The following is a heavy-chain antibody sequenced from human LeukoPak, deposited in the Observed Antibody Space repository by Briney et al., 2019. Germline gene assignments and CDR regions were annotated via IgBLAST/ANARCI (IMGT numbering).Heavy chain of an antibody. V-gene: IGHV3-33*06. CDR3: AKWGGGAVAAFFDH. Sequence: PGGSLRLSCAASGFSFKDTGMHWVRQAPGKGPEWLTIIWFDGSTRYYADSVKGRFTVSRDNSQNILYLQMNDLRAEDTAVYYCAKWGGGAVAAFFDHWGQGTLVTVSS. CDR1: GFSFKDTG. J-gene: IGHJ4*02. D-gene: IGHD6-19*01. CDR2: IWFDGSTR.